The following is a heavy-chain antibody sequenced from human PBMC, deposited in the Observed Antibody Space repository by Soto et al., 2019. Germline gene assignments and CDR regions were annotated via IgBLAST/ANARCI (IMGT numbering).Heavy chain of an antibody. CDR3: AKDRQFRSYYESAGHYND. Sequence: VQLLESGGGLVQPGGSLRLTCVGSGFTFRNQDMRWVRQAPGKGLEWVSGISGRGGVTYYADSVKGRFTISRDNSKNTLYLQMNKLRANDTAVYYCAKDRQFRSYYESAGHYNDWGQGTLVTVSS. J-gene: IGHJ4*02. D-gene: IGHD3-22*01. V-gene: IGHV3-23*01. CDR2: ISGRGGVT. CDR1: GFTFRNQD.